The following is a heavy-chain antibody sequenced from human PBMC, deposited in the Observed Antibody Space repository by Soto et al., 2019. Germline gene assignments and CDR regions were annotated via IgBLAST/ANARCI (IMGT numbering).Heavy chain of an antibody. D-gene: IGHD2-2*01. CDR2: IYYSGST. Sequence: SETLSLTCIVSGGSISNYYWSWIRQPPGKGLEWIGYIYYSGSTNYNPSLQSRVTISVDTSKNQFSLKLSSVTAADTVVYYCARAVLPATAPFDYWGQGTLVTVS. CDR3: ARAVLPATAPFDY. CDR1: GGSISNYY. V-gene: IGHV4-59*01. J-gene: IGHJ4*02.